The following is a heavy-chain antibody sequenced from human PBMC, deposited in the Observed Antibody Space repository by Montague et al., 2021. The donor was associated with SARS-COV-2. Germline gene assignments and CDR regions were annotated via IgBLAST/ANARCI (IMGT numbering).Heavy chain of an antibody. CDR2: ISYDGSNK. CDR3: ARECIAVAGDAFDI. CDR1: GFPFSSYA. D-gene: IGHD6-19*01. J-gene: IGHJ3*02. Sequence: SLRLSCSASGFPFSSYAMHWVRQAPGEGLEWVAVISYDGSNKYYADSVKGRFTISRDNSKNTLYLQMNSLRAEDTAVYYCARECIAVAGDAFDIWGRGTMVTVSS. V-gene: IGHV3-30-3*01.